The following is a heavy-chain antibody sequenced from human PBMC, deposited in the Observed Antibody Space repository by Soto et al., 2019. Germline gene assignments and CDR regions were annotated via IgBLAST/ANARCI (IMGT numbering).Heavy chain of an antibody. D-gene: IGHD6-13*01. Sequence: QVQLVQSGSEVKKPGSSVRVSCKTSGDTFSTYTISWVRQAPGQGLEWMGRVLPFLDITSYSQRFQGRVTITADRSTTTAYMELTSLRSEDTAVYYCARDRDNSNWPNFDSWGQGTLVTVSS. CDR3: ARDRDNSNWPNFDS. V-gene: IGHV1-69*02. CDR1: GDTFSTYT. J-gene: IGHJ4*02. CDR2: VLPFLDIT.